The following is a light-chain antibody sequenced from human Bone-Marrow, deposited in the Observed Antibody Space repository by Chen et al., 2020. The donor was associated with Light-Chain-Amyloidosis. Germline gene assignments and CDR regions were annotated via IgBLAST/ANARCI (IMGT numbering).Light chain of an antibody. CDR1: QGISNS. CDR2: AAA. Sequence: DIQMTQSPSFLSASVGDRVTITCRASQGISNSLAWYQQKPGKAPKLLLYAAATLESGVPSRFSGSGSGTDYTLTISSLQPEDFATYYCQHYYGTLLSFGPGTKVDIK. V-gene: IGKV1-NL1*01. J-gene: IGKJ3*01. CDR3: QHYYGTLLS.